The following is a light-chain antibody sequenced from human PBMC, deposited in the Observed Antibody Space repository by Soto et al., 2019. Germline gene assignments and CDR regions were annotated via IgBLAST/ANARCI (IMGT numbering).Light chain of an antibody. CDR3: GADHGSGSNFVHVV. CDR1: SGYSNYK. J-gene: IGLJ2*01. Sequence: QSLLTQPPSASASLGASVTLTCTLSSGYSNYKVDWYQQRPGKGPRFVMRVGTGGIVGSKGDGIPDRFSVLGSGLNRYLTIKNIQEEDESDYHCGADHGSGSNFVHVVFGGGTKVTVL. V-gene: IGLV9-49*01. CDR2: VGTGGIVG.